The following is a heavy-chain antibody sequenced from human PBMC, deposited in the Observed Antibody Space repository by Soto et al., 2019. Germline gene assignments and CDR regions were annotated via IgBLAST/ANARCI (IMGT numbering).Heavy chain of an antibody. CDR3: AREGATYYHDSSGSYPDY. Sequence: GGSLRLSCAASGFTFSSYAMHWVRQAPGKGLEWVAVISYDGSNKYYADSVKGRFTISRDNSKNTLYLQMNSLRAEDTAVYYCAREGATYYHDSSGSYPDYWGQGTLVTVSS. V-gene: IGHV3-30-3*01. CDR2: ISYDGSNK. J-gene: IGHJ4*02. D-gene: IGHD3-22*01. CDR1: GFTFSSYA.